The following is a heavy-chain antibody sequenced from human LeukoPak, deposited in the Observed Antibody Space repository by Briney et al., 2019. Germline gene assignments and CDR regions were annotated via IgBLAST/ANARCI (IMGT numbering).Heavy chain of an antibody. J-gene: IGHJ4*02. CDR3: ARDFVGARGN. V-gene: IGHV3-21*01. Sequence: PGGSLRLSCAASGFTFSSYSMNWVRQAPGRGLEWVSSISSGSSYIYYADSVKGRFTISRDNAKNSLYLQMNSLRAEDTAVYYCARDFVGARGNWGQGTLVTVSS. D-gene: IGHD1-26*01. CDR2: ISSGSSYI. CDR1: GFTFSSYS.